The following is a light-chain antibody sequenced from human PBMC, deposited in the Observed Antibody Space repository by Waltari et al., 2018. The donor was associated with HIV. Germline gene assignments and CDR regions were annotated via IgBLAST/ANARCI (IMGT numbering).Light chain of an antibody. CDR3: QVWDNSVV. Sequence: SYELTQPLSVSVALGQTARIACGGNNIGYKDVHWYQQQPGQAPLLVIYKDIHRPSGIPERFSASKSRSTATLVISGAQAGDEAAYYCQVWDNSVVFGGGTKLTVL. CDR1: NIGYKD. V-gene: IGLV3-9*01. CDR2: KDI. J-gene: IGLJ3*02.